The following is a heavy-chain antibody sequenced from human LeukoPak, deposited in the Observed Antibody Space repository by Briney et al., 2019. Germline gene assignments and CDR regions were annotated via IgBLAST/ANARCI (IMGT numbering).Heavy chain of an antibody. J-gene: IGHJ4*02. V-gene: IGHV4-34*01. CDR1: GGSFSGYY. CDR3: ARAVVETVVVVAATFYFDY. CDR2: INHSGST. Sequence: PSETLSLTCAVYGGSFSGYYWSWIRQPPGKGLEWIGEINHSGSTNYNPSLKRRVSISVDTSKNQFSLKLSSVTAADTAVYYCARAVVETVVVVAATFYFDYWGQGTLVTVSS. D-gene: IGHD2-15*01.